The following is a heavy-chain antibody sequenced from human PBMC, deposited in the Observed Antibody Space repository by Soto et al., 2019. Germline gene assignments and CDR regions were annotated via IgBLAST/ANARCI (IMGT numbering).Heavy chain of an antibody. V-gene: IGHV3-48*03. J-gene: IGHJ6*02. Sequence: PGGSLRLSCAASGFTFSDYEMNWVRQAPGKGLEWVSYISRSGSTIYYADSVKGRFTISRDNSKNTLYLQMNSLRAEDTAVYYCAKVEGNYYYYGMDVWGQGTTVTV. CDR2: ISRSGSTI. CDR3: AKVEGNYYYYGMDV. CDR1: GFTFSDYE.